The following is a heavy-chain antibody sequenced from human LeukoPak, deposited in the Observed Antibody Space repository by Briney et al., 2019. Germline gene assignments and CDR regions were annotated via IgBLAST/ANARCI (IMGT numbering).Heavy chain of an antibody. Sequence: SETLSLTCTVSGGSISSSSYYGGWIRQPPGKGLEWIGNIYYSGRTNYNPSLKSRVTISVDTSKNHFSLKLSSVTAADTAVYYCASLGLRVYQNCFDPWGQGTLVTVSS. CDR1: GGSISSSSYY. V-gene: IGHV4-39*01. D-gene: IGHD3-16*01. J-gene: IGHJ5*02. CDR3: ASLGLRVYQNCFDP. CDR2: IYYSGRT.